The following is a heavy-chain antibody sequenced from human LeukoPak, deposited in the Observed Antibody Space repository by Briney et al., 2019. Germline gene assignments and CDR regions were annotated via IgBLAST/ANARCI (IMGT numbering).Heavy chain of an antibody. V-gene: IGHV3-23*01. CDR2: ISVTGSTT. Sequence: PGGSLRLSCATSGFTFNNSAMSGVRQPPGRGLAWVSTISVTGSTTFYADSVKGRFTISRDNSKNTLYLKVSSLRVEDTALYFCAQIYYDRSGYYQFDYWGQGTLSPFPQ. CDR3: AQIYYDRSGYYQFDY. CDR1: GFTFNNSA. J-gene: IGHJ4*02. D-gene: IGHD3-22*01.